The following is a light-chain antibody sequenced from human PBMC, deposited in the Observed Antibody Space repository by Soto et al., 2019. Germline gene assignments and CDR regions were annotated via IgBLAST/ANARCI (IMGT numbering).Light chain of an antibody. CDR1: QSVSSSY. CDR2: GAS. V-gene: IGKV3-20*01. J-gene: IGKJ1*01. Sequence: IVLTQSPGTLSLTQGERATLSCRASQSVSSSYLAWYQQKPGQAPRLLIYGASSRATGIPDRFSGSGSGTDFTLTISRVEPEDFAVFYCQQYGTSPWTFGQGTKV. CDR3: QQYGTSPWT.